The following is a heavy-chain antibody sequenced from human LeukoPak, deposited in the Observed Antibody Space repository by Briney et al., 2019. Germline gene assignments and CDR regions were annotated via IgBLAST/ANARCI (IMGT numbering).Heavy chain of an antibody. V-gene: IGHV3-21*01. CDR1: GFTFSSYS. J-gene: IGHJ6*02. CDR3: ARDISRRGAPYGMDV. CDR2: ISSSSSYI. D-gene: IGHD3-10*01. Sequence: GGSLRLSCAASGFTFSSYSMNWVRQAPGKGLEWVSSISSSSSYIYYADSVKGRFTISRDNAKNSLYLQMNSLRAEDTAVYYCARDISRRGAPYGMDVWGQGTTVTVSS.